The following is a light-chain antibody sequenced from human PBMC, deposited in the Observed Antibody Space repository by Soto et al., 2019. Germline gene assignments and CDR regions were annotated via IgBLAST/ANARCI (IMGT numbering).Light chain of an antibody. CDR3: VLYMGSEIWV. V-gene: IGLV8-61*01. J-gene: IGLJ3*02. Sequence: QTVVTQEPSFSVSPGRTVTLTCGLTSGSVSSNHYPSWYQQTPGQPPRTLIYNTNTRSSGVPGRFSGSILGNRAALTITGAQADDDSDYYWVLYMGSEIWVFGGGTQLTVL. CDR1: SGSVSSNHY. CDR2: NTN.